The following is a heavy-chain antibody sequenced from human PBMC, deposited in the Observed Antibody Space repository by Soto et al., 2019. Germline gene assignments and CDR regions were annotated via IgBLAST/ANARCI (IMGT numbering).Heavy chain of an antibody. CDR1: GGTFSSYA. V-gene: IGHV1-69*13. D-gene: IGHD3-22*01. Sequence: ASVKVSCKASGGTFSSYAISWVRQAPGQGLEWMGGIIPIFGTANYAQKFQGRVTITADESTSTAYMELSSLRSEDTAVYYCARGVYNHYYDSSAWYYFDYWGQGTLVTVSS. CDR3: ARGVYNHYYDSSAWYYFDY. J-gene: IGHJ4*02. CDR2: IIPIFGTA.